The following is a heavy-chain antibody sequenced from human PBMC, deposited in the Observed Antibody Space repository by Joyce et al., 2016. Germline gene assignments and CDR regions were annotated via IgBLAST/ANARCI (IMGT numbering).Heavy chain of an antibody. J-gene: IGHJ4*02. D-gene: IGHD2-15*01. CDR3: ANMVVAAAV. CDR2: ISYDGSNK. V-gene: IGHV3-30*04. Sequence: QVQLVESGGGVVQPGRSLRLLCAASGFTFSSYAMHWVRQAPGKGLEWVAVISYDGSNKYYADSVKGRFTISRDNSKSTLYLQMNSLRAEDTAVYYCANMVVAAAVWGQGTLVTVSS. CDR1: GFTFSSYA.